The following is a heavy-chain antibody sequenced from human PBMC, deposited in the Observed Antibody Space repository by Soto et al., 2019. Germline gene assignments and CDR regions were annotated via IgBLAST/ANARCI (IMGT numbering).Heavy chain of an antibody. CDR2: ISGSGGST. J-gene: IGHJ4*02. CDR1: GFTFSSYA. CDR3: AKHVDTAMVADY. D-gene: IGHD5-18*01. Sequence: EVQLLESGGGLVQPGGSLRLSCAASGFTFSSYALSWVRQAPGKWLEWVSAISGSGGSTYYPDSVKCRFPISTDNSKNTLYLQMNSLRAEDTAVYYCAKHVDTAMVADYWGQGTLVTVSS. V-gene: IGHV3-23*01.